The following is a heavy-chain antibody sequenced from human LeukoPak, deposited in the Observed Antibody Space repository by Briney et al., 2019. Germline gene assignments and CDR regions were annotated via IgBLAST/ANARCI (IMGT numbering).Heavy chain of an antibody. CDR3: VTEPPGAYYFDY. Sequence: GASVKVSCKVSGYTLTELSMHWVRQAPGKGLEWMGGFDPEDGETIYAQKFQGRVTMTEDTSTDTAYMELSSLRSEDTAVYICVTEPPGAYYFDYWGQGTLVTVSS. V-gene: IGHV1-24*01. CDR1: GYTLTELS. CDR2: FDPEDGET. J-gene: IGHJ4*02. D-gene: IGHD4-17*01.